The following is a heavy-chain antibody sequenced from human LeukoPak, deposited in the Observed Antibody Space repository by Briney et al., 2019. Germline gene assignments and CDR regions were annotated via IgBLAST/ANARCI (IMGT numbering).Heavy chain of an antibody. Sequence: SETLSLTCAVYGGSFSGYYWSWIRQPPRKGLEWIGEINHSGSTNYNPSLKSRVTISVDTSKNQFSLKLSSVTAADTAVYYCARDHNASVFDYWGQGTLVTVSS. CDR3: ARDHNASVFDY. D-gene: IGHD1-1*01. CDR2: INHSGST. J-gene: IGHJ4*02. CDR1: GGSFSGYY. V-gene: IGHV4-34*01.